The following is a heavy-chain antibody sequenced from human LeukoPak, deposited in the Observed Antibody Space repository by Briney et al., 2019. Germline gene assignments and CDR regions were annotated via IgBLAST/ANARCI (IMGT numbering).Heavy chain of an antibody. Sequence: PGRSLRLSCAASGFTFSSYSMHWVRQAPGKGLEWVAVISYDGSKKYYADSVTGRFSISRDTSKTTLYLQMNSLGAEDAAVYYCARDLQDIVVVPAAPYYYYGMDVWGQGTTVTVSS. CDR2: ISYDGSKK. CDR1: GFTFSSYS. J-gene: IGHJ6*02. D-gene: IGHD2-2*01. CDR3: ARDLQDIVVVPAAPYYYYGMDV. V-gene: IGHV3-30-3*01.